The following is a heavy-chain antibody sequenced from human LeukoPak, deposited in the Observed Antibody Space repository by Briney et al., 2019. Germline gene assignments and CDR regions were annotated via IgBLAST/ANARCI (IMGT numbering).Heavy chain of an antibody. CDR3: AVGANG. CDR1: GGSISSGSYY. V-gene: IGHV4-61*02. J-gene: IGHJ4*02. Sequence: SQTLSLTCTVSGGSISSGSYYWSWIRQPAGKGLEWIGRIYTSGSTNYNPSLKSRVTISVDTSKNQFSLKLSSVTAADTAVYYCAVGANGWGQGTLVTVSS. D-gene: IGHD1-26*01. CDR2: IYTSGST.